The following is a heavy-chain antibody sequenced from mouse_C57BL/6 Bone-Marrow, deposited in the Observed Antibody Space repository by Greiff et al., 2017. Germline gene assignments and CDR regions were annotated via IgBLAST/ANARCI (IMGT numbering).Heavy chain of an antibody. J-gene: IGHJ2*01. V-gene: IGHV14-4*01. CDR1: GFNIKDDY. Sequence: EVQLQQSGAELVRPGASVKLSCTASGFNIKDDYMHWVKQRPEQGLEWIGWIDPENGDTEYASKFQGKATITADTSSNTAYLQLSSLTSEDTAVYYCTTSVYGYDWRGCYFDYWGQGTTLTVSS. D-gene: IGHD2-2*01. CDR3: TTSVYGYDWRGCYFDY. CDR2: IDPENGDT.